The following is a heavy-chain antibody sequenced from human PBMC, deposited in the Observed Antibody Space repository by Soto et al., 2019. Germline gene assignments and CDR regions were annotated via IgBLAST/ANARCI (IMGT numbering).Heavy chain of an antibody. V-gene: IGHV2-5*02. Sequence: QITLKESGPTLVKPTQTLTLTCSFSGFSLSTTGVGVGWIRQPPGKALEWLALIYWDDDKRYNPSLNSRLTITKNNSKNQAVLAMTNMDPVDTATYYCVQSRCGGDCLQSYSSHSYYGLDVWGQGTTVTVSS. J-gene: IGHJ6*02. CDR3: VQSRCGGDCLQSYSSHSYYGLDV. D-gene: IGHD2-21*02. CDR2: IYWDDDK. CDR1: GFSLSTTGVG.